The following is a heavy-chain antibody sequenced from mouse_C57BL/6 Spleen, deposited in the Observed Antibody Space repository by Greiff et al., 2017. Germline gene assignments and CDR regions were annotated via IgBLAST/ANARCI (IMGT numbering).Heavy chain of an antibody. CDR3: ARGACSPG. J-gene: IGHJ1*03. Sequence: EVQLQQSGPDLVKPGASVKISCKASGYTFTDYYMNWVKQSHGKSLEWIGWIYPRDGSTKYNEKFKGQATLSVDTSSMTAYMELDSLTSEDAAVYYCARGACSPGWGTGTTVTVSA. CDR2: IYPRDGST. V-gene: IGHV1-26*01. CDR1: GYTFTDYY.